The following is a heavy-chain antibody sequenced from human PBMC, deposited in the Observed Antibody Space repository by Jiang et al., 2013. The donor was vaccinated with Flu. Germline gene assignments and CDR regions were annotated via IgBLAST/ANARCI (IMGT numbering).Heavy chain of an antibody. CDR2: IYYSGTT. Sequence: PGLVKPSEALSVTCTVSGGSISSSSYYWGWIRQPPGKGLEWIGSIYYSGTTWYNPSLKSRVTIFVDTSNNQFSLKLSSATAADTAVYYCARQPHSDSSGYPRMADYWGQGTLVTVSS. CDR1: GGSISSSSYY. J-gene: IGHJ4*02. CDR3: ARQPHSDSSGYPRMADY. V-gene: IGHV4-39*01. D-gene: IGHD3-22*01.